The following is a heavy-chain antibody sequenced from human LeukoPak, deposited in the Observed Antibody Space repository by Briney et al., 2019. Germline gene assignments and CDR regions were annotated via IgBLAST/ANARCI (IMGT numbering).Heavy chain of an antibody. CDR3: ARHLYQLTDALDI. V-gene: IGHV3-7*03. CDR2: IKQDGSEK. D-gene: IGHD2-2*01. Sequence: GGSLRLSCAASGFTFSSYWMSWVRQAPGKGLEWVANIKQDGSEKYYVDSVKGRFTISRDNAKNSLYLQMNSLRAEGTAVYYCARHLYQLTDALDIWGQGRMVSVSS. CDR1: GFTFSSYW. J-gene: IGHJ3*02.